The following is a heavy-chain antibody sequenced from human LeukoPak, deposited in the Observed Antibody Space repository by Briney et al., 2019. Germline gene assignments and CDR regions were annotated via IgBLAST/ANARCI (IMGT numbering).Heavy chain of an antibody. CDR1: GYSFTSYW. CDR2: IYPGDSDT. CDR3: AGRGYSGYDGVYY. Sequence: GESLKISCKGSGYSFTSYWIGWVRQMPGKVLEGMGIIYPGDSDTRDSPSFQGQVTISADKSISTAYLQWSSLKASDTAMYYCAGRGYSGYDGVYYWGQGTLVTVSS. D-gene: IGHD5-12*01. J-gene: IGHJ4*02. V-gene: IGHV5-51*01.